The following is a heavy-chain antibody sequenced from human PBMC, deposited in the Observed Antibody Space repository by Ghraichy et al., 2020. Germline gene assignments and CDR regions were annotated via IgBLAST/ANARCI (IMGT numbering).Heavy chain of an antibody. CDR3: ASPEDSTRYGHYYYYGMDV. CDR2: ISSSSSTI. CDR1: GFTFSSYS. J-gene: IGHJ6*02. Sequence: GGSLRLSCAASGFTFSSYSMNWVRQAPGKGLEWVSYISSSSSTIYYADSVKGRFTISRDNAKNSLYLQMNSLRDEDTAVYYCASPEDSTRYGHYYYYGMDVWGQGTTVTVSS. D-gene: IGHD2-2*01. V-gene: IGHV3-48*02.